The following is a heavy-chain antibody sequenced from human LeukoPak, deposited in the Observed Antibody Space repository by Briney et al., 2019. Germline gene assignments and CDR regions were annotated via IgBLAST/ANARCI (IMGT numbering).Heavy chain of an antibody. CDR1: GFTVSSNY. D-gene: IGHD7-27*01. V-gene: IGHV3-66*01. CDR3: ARDQESWGFDP. J-gene: IGHJ5*02. Sequence: PGGSLRLSCAASGFTVSSNYMSWVRQTPGKGLEWVSVIYSGGSTYYADSVKGRFTISRDNSKSTLYLQMNSLRAEDTAVYYCARDQESWGFDPWGQGTLVTVSS. CDR2: IYSGGST.